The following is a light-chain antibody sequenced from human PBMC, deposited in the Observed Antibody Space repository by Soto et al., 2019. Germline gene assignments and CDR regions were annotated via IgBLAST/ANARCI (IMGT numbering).Light chain of an antibody. V-gene: IGLV2-8*01. Sequence: QSVLTQPPSASGSPGQSVTISCTGTKNDIGVYDFVSWYQHHPGKAPRLTIYEVVQRPSGVPDRFSGSKSGNTASLTVSGLQAADEGDYFCKSYAGSNTYVFASGPKDTVL. CDR2: EVV. J-gene: IGLJ1*01. CDR3: KSYAGSNTYV. CDR1: KNDIGVYDF.